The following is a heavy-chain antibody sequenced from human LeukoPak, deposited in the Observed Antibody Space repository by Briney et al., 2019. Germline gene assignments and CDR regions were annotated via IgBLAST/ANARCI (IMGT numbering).Heavy chain of an antibody. V-gene: IGHV3-7*01. CDR2: IKQDGSEK. D-gene: IGHD2-15*01. Sequence: PGGSLRLSCAASGFTFSSYFMSWVRQAPGKGLEWVANIKQDGSEKYYVDSVRGRFTISRDNAKNSLSLQMNSLRAEDTAVYYCARDVAPRVVDHWGQGTLVTVSS. CDR1: GFTFSSYF. CDR3: ARDVAPRVVDH. J-gene: IGHJ4*02.